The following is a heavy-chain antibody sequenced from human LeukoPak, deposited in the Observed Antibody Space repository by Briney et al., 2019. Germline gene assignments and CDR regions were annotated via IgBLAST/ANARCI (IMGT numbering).Heavy chain of an antibody. CDR3: ARPFIETPSLGALDY. J-gene: IGHJ4*02. CDR1: GYTFTDYY. Sequence: ASVKVSCKASGYTFTDYYMHWVRQAPGQGLEWMGWINPDSGGTNYAQNFQGRVTMTRDTSISTAYMESSRLRSDDTAVYYCARPFIETPSLGALDYWGQGTLVTVSS. V-gene: IGHV1-2*02. D-gene: IGHD4-23*01. CDR2: INPDSGGT.